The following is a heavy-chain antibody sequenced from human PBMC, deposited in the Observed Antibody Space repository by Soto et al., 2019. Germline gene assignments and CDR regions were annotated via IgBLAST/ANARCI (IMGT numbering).Heavy chain of an antibody. D-gene: IGHD6-13*01. CDR2: ISHDGSNK. Sequence: SLRLSCAASGFTFSSYGMYWVRQAPGKGLEWVAVISHDGSNKYYADSVKGRFTISRDNSKSTLYLQMNSLRAEDTAVYYCAKDSIQQQLGRNNWFDRWGQGTLVTVSS. J-gene: IGHJ5*02. CDR1: GFTFSSYG. CDR3: AKDSIQQQLGRNNWFDR. V-gene: IGHV3-30*18.